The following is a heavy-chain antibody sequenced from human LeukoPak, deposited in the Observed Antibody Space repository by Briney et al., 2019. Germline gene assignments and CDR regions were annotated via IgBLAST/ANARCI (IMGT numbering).Heavy chain of an antibody. Sequence: GGSLRLSCAASGNYWMHWVRQAPGKGLVWVSHINSDGSWTSYADSVKGRFTISKDNAKNTVYLQMDSLRDDDTAMYFCTRDLAAVPGPRMDVWGQGTTVTVSS. CDR2: INSDGSWT. J-gene: IGHJ6*02. V-gene: IGHV3-74*01. CDR3: TRDLAAVPGPRMDV. CDR1: GNYW. D-gene: IGHD6-19*01.